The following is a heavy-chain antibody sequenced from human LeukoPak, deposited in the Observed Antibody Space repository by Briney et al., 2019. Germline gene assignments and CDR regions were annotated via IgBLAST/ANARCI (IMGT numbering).Heavy chain of an antibody. CDR3: AIDVGGYGPFDY. CDR1: GFTFSSYA. J-gene: IGHJ4*02. D-gene: IGHD5-12*01. V-gene: IGHV3-23*01. CDR2: ISSSGGST. Sequence: GGSLRLSCAASGFTFSSYAMNWVRQAPGKGLEWVSAISSSGGSTYYADSVKGRFTISRDNSKNTLYLQMNSLTAEDTAVYYCAIDVGGYGPFDYWGQGTLVTVSS.